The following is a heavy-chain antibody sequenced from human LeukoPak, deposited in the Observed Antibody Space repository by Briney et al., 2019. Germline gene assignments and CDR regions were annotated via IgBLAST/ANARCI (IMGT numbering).Heavy chain of an antibody. CDR2: ISGRSADI. CDR3: AKDRGGSYSSYYFDY. Sequence: GGSLRLSCAASGFTFSSYAMNWVRQAPGKGLEWVSSISGRSADIYYADSVKGRFTISRDNSKNTLYLQMNSLRAEDTAVYYCAKDRGGSYSSYYFDYWGQGTLVTVSS. V-gene: IGHV3-23*01. CDR1: GFTFSSYA. J-gene: IGHJ4*02. D-gene: IGHD1-26*01.